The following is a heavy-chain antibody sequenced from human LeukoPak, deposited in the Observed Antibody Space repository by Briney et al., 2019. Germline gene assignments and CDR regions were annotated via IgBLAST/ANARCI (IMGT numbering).Heavy chain of an antibody. CDR1: GGSFSGYY. D-gene: IGHD3-22*01. CDR3: ARGKRGKGLKTYYYDSSGYWPIDY. J-gene: IGHJ4*02. V-gene: IGHV4-34*01. Sequence: SETLSLTCAVYGGSFSGYYWSWIRQPPGKGLEWIGEINHSESTNYNPSLKSRVTISADTSKNQFSLKLSSVTAADTAVYYCARGKRGKGLKTYYYDSSGYWPIDYWGQGTLVTVSS. CDR2: INHSEST.